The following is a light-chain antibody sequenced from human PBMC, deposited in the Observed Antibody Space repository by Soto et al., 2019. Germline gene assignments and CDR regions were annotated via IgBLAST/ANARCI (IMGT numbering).Light chain of an antibody. CDR2: AAS. J-gene: IGKJ5*01. Sequence: AIRMTQSPSSFSASTGDRVTITCRASQGISSYLAWYQQKPGKAPKLLIYAASTLQSGVPSRFSGSGSGTDFTLTIGCLQSEDFATYYCQQANSFPVTFGQGTRLEIK. CDR3: QQANSFPVT. CDR1: QGISSY. V-gene: IGKV1-8*01.